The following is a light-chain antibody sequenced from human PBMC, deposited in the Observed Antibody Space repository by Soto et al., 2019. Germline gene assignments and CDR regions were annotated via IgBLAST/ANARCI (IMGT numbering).Light chain of an antibody. CDR3: QQYNNWWT. CDR2: GAS. V-gene: IGKV3-15*01. CDR1: QSVSSN. J-gene: IGKJ1*01. Sequence: EIVMTQSPATLSVSPGERATLSCRASQSVSSNLAWYQQKPGQTPRLLIYGASTRATGIPARFSGSGSGKAFNLTISSLQSEDFAVYYCQQYNNWWTFGQGNKVESK.